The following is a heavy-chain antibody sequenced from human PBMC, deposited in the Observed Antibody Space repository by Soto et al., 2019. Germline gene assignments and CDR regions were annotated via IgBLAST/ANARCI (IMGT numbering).Heavy chain of an antibody. D-gene: IGHD4-4*01. CDR3: ARDDYITHHASDY. CDR1: CGSISSGDYF. V-gene: IGHV4-31*03. J-gene: IGHJ4*02. CDR2: IYFSGSA. Sequence: LSLTCTVSCGSISSGDYFWTWILQLPGKGLEWMGYIYFSGSAYYNPSLKSRLTMSLETSENQFSLRLTSVTAADTGLYFCARDDYITHHASDYWGQGAVVTVSS.